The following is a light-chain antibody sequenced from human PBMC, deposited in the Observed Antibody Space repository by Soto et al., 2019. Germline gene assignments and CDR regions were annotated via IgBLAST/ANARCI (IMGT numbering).Light chain of an antibody. Sequence: DIQMTQSPSSLSASVGDRVTITCQASQDIRKYLNWYQQRPGKAPKLLIYDASNLETGVPSRFSGTGSGTDFIFIISSLQPEDIATYYCQQYDDLPLTFGGGTKVDIK. CDR3: QQYDDLPLT. CDR1: QDIRKY. J-gene: IGKJ4*01. CDR2: DAS. V-gene: IGKV1-33*01.